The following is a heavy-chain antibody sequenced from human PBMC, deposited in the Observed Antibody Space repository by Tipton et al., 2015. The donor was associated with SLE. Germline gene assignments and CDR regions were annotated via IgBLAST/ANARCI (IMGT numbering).Heavy chain of an antibody. J-gene: IGHJ4*02. V-gene: IGHV3-74*03. CDR3: ARGDSGYSVV. Sequence: SLRLSCAASGFTFSSPWMHWVRQAPGKGLVWVSRIKSDGSYTTYADSVRGRFTISRDNAKSTLYLQMSSLRAEDTAVYYCARGDSGYSVVWGQGTLVTVSS. D-gene: IGHD5-12*01. CDR2: IKSDGSYT. CDR1: GFTFSSPW.